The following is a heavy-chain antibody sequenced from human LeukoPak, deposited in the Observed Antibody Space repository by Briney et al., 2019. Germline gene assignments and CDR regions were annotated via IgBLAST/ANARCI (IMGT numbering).Heavy chain of an antibody. Sequence: SETLSLTCTVSGGSISSYYWSWIRQPPGKGLEWIGYIYYSGSTNYNPSLKSRVTISVDTSKNQFSLKLSSVTAADTAVYYCARAIGTYYDFWSGLSVWFDPWGQGTLVTVSS. CDR1: GGSISSYY. J-gene: IGHJ5*02. D-gene: IGHD3-3*01. CDR3: ARAIGTYYDFWSGLSVWFDP. V-gene: IGHV4-59*12. CDR2: IYYSGST.